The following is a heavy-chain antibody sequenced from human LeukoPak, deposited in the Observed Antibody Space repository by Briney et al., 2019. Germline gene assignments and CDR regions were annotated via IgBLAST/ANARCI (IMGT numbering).Heavy chain of an antibody. V-gene: IGHV4-34*01. CDR1: GGSFSGYY. D-gene: IGHD3-10*01. CDR2: INHSGST. CDR3: ARGTGVRGRNAFDI. Sequence: SETLSLTCAVYGGSFSGYYWSWIRQPPGKGLEWIGEINHSGSTNCNPSLKSRVTISVDTSKNQFSLKLSSVTAADTAVYYCARGTGVRGRNAFDIWGQGTMVTVSS. J-gene: IGHJ3*02.